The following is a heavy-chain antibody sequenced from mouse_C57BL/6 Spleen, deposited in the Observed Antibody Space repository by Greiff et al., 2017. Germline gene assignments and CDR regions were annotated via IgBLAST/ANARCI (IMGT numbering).Heavy chain of an antibody. CDR2: ISNGGGST. CDR1: GFTFSDYY. Sequence: EVKLVESGGGLVQPGGSLKLSCAASGFTFSDYYMYWVRQTPEKRLEWVAYISNGGGSTYYPDTVKGRFTISRDNAKNTLYLQMSRLKSEDTAMYYCARQDYYGSGYFDVWGTETTVTVSS. V-gene: IGHV5-12*01. D-gene: IGHD1-1*01. J-gene: IGHJ1*03. CDR3: ARQDYYGSGYFDV.